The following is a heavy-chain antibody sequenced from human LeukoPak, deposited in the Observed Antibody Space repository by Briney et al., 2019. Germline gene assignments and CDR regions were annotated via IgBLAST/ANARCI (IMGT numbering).Heavy chain of an antibody. CDR3: ARWSTGIAAAGTGVDY. CDR2: ISVYNGDT. CDR1: GYTFTIYG. D-gene: IGHD6-13*01. J-gene: IGHJ4*02. Sequence: ASVKVSCNASGYTFTIYGISWVRQAPGQGLEWMGWISVYNGDTKYAQKLQGRVTMTTDTSTSTAYMELRSLRSDDTAVYYCARWSTGIAAAGTGVDYWGQGTLVTVSS. V-gene: IGHV1-18*01.